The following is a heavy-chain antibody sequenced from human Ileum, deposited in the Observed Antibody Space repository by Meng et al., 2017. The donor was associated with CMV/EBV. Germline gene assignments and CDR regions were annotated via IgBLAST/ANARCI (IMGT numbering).Heavy chain of an antibody. CDR3: VRDSYLNALYYGMDV. Sequence: GESLKISCAASGFTFSSYWMHWVRQAPGKGLVWVSRINSDGSSTSYADSVKGRFTFSRDNAKNTLYLQMNSLRAEDSAVYYCVRDSYLNALYYGMDVWGQGTTVTVSS. CDR1: GFTFSSYW. D-gene: IGHD1-1*01. CDR2: INSDGSST. V-gene: IGHV3-74*01. J-gene: IGHJ6*02.